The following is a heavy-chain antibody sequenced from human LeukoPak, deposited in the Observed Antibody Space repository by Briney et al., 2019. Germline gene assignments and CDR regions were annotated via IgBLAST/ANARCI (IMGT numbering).Heavy chain of an antibody. CDR2: IYSAGST. Sequence: GGSLRLSCAASGFTVSRNYMRWVRQAPGKGVELVSVIYSAGSTSYAASVKGRFTISRDNSKNTLYLQMNSLRAEDTAVYYCARVFRVRGALIDYWGQGTLGTVSA. V-gene: IGHV3-53*01. D-gene: IGHD3-10*01. J-gene: IGHJ4*02. CDR1: GFTVSRNY. CDR3: ARVFRVRGALIDY.